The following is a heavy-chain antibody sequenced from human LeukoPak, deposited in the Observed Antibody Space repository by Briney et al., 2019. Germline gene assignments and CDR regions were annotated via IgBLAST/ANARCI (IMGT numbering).Heavy chain of an antibody. CDR1: GGSISSSSYY. J-gene: IGHJ5*02. Sequence: SETLSLTCTVSGGSISSSSYYWGWLRQPPGKGLEWIGSIYYSGSTYYNPSLKSRVTISVDTSKNQFSLKLSSVTAANTAVYFCARLGFSTGIAVPNWFDPWGQGTLVTVSS. D-gene: IGHD6-19*01. CDR2: IYYSGST. V-gene: IGHV4-39*01. CDR3: ARLGFSTGIAVPNWFDP.